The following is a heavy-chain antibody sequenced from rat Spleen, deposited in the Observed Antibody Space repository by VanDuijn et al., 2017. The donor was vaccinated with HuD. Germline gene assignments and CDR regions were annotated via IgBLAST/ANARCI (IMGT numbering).Heavy chain of an antibody. V-gene: IGHV3-1*01. Sequence: EVQLQESGPGLVKPSQSLSLTCSVTNYSITSDYWGWIRKFPGNKMEWMGYISYSGSTSYNPSLKSRISITRDTSKNQFFLQLNSVTTEDTATYYCTTDRGTEGPFEYWGQGVMVTVSS. J-gene: IGHJ2*01. CDR1: NYSITSDY. CDR2: ISYSGST. CDR3: TTDRGTEGPFEY. D-gene: IGHD1-11*01.